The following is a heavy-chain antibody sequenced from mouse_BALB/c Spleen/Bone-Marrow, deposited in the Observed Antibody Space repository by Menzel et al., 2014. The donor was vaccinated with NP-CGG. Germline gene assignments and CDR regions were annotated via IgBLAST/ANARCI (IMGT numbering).Heavy chain of an antibody. CDR3: ARLNYYGNLFV. CDR2: INPDSSTI. CDR1: GFDFSRYW. V-gene: IGHV4-1*02. D-gene: IGHD1-1*01. Sequence: EVKLMESGGGLVQPGGSLKLSCAASGFDFSRYWMSWVRRAPGKGLDWTGEINPDSSTINYTPSLKDKFIISRDNAKNTLYLQMSKVRSEDTALYYCARLNYYGNLFVWGAGTTVTVSS. J-gene: IGHJ1*01.